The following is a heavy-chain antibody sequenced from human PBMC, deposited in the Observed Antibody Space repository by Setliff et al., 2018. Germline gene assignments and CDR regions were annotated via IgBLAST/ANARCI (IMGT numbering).Heavy chain of an antibody. Sequence: GGSLRLSCVASGYTFSSYAIHWVRQAPGKGLEWVGRIKSKTDGGTTDYAAPVKGRFTISRDDSENTLYLQLNSLKTEDTAVYYCTTDCSGARCSSWGQGTLVTVSS. J-gene: IGHJ5*02. CDR3: TTDCSGARCSS. D-gene: IGHD2-15*01. CDR2: IKSKTDGGTT. CDR1: GYTFSSYA. V-gene: IGHV3-15*01.